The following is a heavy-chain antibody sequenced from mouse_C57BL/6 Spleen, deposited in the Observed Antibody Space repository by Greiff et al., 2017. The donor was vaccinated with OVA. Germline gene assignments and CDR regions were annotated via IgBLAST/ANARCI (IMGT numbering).Heavy chain of an antibody. CDR2: SRNKANDYTT. CDR1: GFTFSDFY. J-gene: IGHJ1*03. CDR3: ARDDEGYFDV. Sequence: EVQGVESGGGLVQSGRSLRLSCATSGFTFSDFYMEWVRQAPGKGLEWIAASRNKANDYTTEYSASVKGRFIVSRDTAQSILYLQMNALRAEDTAIYYCARDDEGYFDVWGTGTTVTVSS. V-gene: IGHV7-1*01.